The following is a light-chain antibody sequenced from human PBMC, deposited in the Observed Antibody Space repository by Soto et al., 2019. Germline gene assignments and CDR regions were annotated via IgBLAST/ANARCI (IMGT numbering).Light chain of an antibody. CDR3: ISHSSTIAYVV. V-gene: IGLV2-14*01. CDR2: EVT. J-gene: IGLJ2*01. Sequence: QSALTQPASVSGSPGQSITISCTGTSSDIGAHNYVSWYQHQPRKAPKLMIYEVTNRPSGVSDRFSGSKSGNMASLTISGLQAEDEADYYCISHSSTIAYVVLGGGTKLTVL. CDR1: SSDIGAHNY.